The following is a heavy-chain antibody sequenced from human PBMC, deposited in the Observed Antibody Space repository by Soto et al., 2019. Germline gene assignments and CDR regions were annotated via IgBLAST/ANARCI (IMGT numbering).Heavy chain of an antibody. CDR2: ISYDGSNK. J-gene: IGHJ6*02. D-gene: IGHD3-10*01. CDR1: GFTFSSYA. V-gene: IGHV3-30-3*01. CDR3: ARGGIVVRGVYYGMDV. Sequence: GGSLRLSCAASGFTFSSYAMHWVRQAPGKGLEWVAVISYDGSNKYYADSVKGRFTISRDNSKNTLYLQMNSLRAEDTAVYYCARGGIVVRGVYYGMDVWGQGTTVTVSS.